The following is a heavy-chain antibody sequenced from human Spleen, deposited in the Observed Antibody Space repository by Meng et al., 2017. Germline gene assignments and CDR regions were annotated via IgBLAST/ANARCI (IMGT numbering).Heavy chain of an antibody. Sequence: EVQLLESGGGLVQPGGSLRLSCAASGFTFSRYAMSWVRQAPGKGLEWVSAISGSGRSTDYADSVKGRFTISRDNSKNTLYLQMNSLRAEDTAVYYCAKGQDVASPRDWGQGTLVTVSS. CDR2: ISGSGRST. J-gene: IGHJ4*02. CDR1: GFTFSRYA. CDR3: AKGQDVASPRD. D-gene: IGHD2-2*01. V-gene: IGHV3-23*01.